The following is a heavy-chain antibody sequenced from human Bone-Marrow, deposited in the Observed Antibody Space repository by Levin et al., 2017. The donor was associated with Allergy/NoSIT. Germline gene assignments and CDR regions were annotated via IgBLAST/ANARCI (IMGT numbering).Heavy chain of an antibody. J-gene: IGHJ6*02. CDR1: GFTFSSYA. CDR2: ISGSGVST. D-gene: IGHD6-13*01. Sequence: LSLTCVASGFTFSSYAMSWVRQAPGKGLEWVSAISGSGVSTYGDSVKGRFTVSRDNSKNTLYLQMNSLRAEDTAVYYCAKARDSSSWTFYYGMDVWGQGTTVTVSS. CDR3: AKARDSSSWTFYYGMDV. V-gene: IGHV3-23*01.